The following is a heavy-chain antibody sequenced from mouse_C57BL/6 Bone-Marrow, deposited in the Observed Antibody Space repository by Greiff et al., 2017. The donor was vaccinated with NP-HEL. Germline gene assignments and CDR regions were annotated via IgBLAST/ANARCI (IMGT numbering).Heavy chain of an antibody. Sequence: VQLKESGAELVRPGASVKLSCTASGFNIKDYYMHWVKQRPEQGLEWIGRIDPEDGDTEYAPKFQGKATMTADTSSNTAYLQLSSLTSEDTAVYYCTEGNYGYDAWFAYWGQGTLVTVSA. D-gene: IGHD2-2*01. V-gene: IGHV14-1*01. J-gene: IGHJ3*01. CDR3: TEGNYGYDAWFAY. CDR1: GFNIKDYY. CDR2: IDPEDGDT.